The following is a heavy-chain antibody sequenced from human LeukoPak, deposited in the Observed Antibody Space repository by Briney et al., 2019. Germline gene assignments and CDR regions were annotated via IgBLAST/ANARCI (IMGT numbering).Heavy chain of an antibody. J-gene: IGHJ4*02. CDR2: ISDGGSDT. CDR1: GFTFRNFE. Sequence: GGSLRLSCAASGFTFRNFEMSWVRQAPGKGLDWVSTISDGGSDTHYAGSVKGRFTISRDDSKNTLYLQMNSLRAEDTAVYYCAKGGSPSCYSSSGYWGQGTLVTVSS. D-gene: IGHD2-2*01. CDR3: AKGGSPSCYSSSGY. V-gene: IGHV3-23*01.